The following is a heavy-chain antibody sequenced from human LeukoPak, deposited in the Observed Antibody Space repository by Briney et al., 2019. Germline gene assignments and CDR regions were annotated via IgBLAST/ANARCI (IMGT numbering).Heavy chain of an antibody. J-gene: IGHJ4*02. CDR1: GFTFDDYA. V-gene: IGHV3-23*01. CDR3: AKQVGYFDY. Sequence: PGGSLRLSCAASGFTFDDYAMHWVRQAPGKGLEWVSAISGSGGSTYYADSVKGRFTISRDNSKNTLYLQMNSLRAEDTAVYYCAKQVGYFDYWGQGTLVTVSS. CDR2: ISGSGGST.